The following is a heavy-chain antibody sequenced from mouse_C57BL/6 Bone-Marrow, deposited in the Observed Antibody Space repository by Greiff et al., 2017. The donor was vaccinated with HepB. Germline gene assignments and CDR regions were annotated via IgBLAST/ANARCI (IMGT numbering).Heavy chain of an antibody. CDR2: IWSGGST. Sequence: VKLMESGPGLVQPSQSLSITCTVSGFSFTSYGVHWVRQSPGKGLEWLGVIWSGGSTDYNAAFISRLSISKDNSKSQVFFKMNSLQADDTAIYYCARNCYDYGAMDYWGQGTSVTVSS. J-gene: IGHJ4*01. CDR1: GFSFTSYG. D-gene: IGHD2-4*01. CDR3: ARNCYDYGAMDY. V-gene: IGHV2-2*01.